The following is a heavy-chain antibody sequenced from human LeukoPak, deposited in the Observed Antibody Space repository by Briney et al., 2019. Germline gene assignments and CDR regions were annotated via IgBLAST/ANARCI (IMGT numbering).Heavy chain of an antibody. J-gene: IGHJ6*02. Sequence: SETLSLTCTVSGGSISSHYWTWIRQPPGKGLEWIGYIYYRGGTNYNPSLQSRVTISVDTSKNQFSLEVTSVTAADTAVYYCARHVPPTVTSERDYYYYGMDVWGQGTTVTVSS. D-gene: IGHD4-17*01. CDR1: GGSISSHY. CDR3: ARHVPPTVTSERDYYYYGMDV. V-gene: IGHV4-59*08. CDR2: IYYRGGT.